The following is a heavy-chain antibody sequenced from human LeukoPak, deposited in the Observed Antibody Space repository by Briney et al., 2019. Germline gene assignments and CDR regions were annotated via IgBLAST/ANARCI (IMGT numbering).Heavy chain of an antibody. CDR3: ARELSDIVATPTFDY. CDR1: GFTFSSYW. Sequence: GGSLRLSCAASGFTFSSYWMSWVRQAPGKGLEWVANIKQDGSEKYYVDSVKGRFTISRDNAKNSLYLQMNSLRAEDTAVYYCARELSDIVATPTFDYWGQGTLVTVSS. CDR2: IKQDGSEK. D-gene: IGHD5-12*01. J-gene: IGHJ4*02. V-gene: IGHV3-7*01.